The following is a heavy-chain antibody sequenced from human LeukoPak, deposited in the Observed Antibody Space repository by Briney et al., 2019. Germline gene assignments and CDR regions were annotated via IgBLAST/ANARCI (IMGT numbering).Heavy chain of an antibody. J-gene: IGHJ4*02. CDR2: ISGSGGSR. V-gene: IGHV3-23*01. CDR1: GFTFTSYA. CDR3: AKGGEDSGYNSHFDF. D-gene: IGHD5-24*01. Sequence: GGSLRLSCATSGFTFTSYALGWVRQAPGKGLEWVSLISGSGGSRYYGDSVNGRFTISRDNSKNLVYLEMNSLRAGDTAVYYCAKGGEDSGYNSHFDFWGQGTLVIVSS.